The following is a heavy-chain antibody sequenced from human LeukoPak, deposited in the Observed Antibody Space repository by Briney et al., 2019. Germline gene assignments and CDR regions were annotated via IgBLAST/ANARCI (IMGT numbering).Heavy chain of an antibody. CDR2: INHSGST. CDR1: GGSFSGYY. J-gene: IGHJ4*02. Sequence: SETLSLTCAVYGGSFSGYYWSWIRQPPGKGLEWIGEINHSGSTNYNPSLKSRVTISVDTSKNQFSLKLSSVTVADTAVYYCARAGIAVAGNFDYWGQGTLVTVSS. V-gene: IGHV4-34*01. D-gene: IGHD6-19*01. CDR3: ARAGIAVAGNFDY.